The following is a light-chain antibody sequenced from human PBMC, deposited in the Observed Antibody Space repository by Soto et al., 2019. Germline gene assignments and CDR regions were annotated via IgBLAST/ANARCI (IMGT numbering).Light chain of an antibody. J-gene: IGKJ1*01. Sequence: DIHLTQSPSTLSASVGDRVTITCRASQSISSWLAWYQQKPGKAPKLLIYKASTLESGVPSRFSGSGSRTEFTLTISSLQPDDFATYYCQHWVDYMWTFGQGTKVEIK. CDR3: QHWVDYMWT. V-gene: IGKV1-5*03. CDR1: QSISSW. CDR2: KAS.